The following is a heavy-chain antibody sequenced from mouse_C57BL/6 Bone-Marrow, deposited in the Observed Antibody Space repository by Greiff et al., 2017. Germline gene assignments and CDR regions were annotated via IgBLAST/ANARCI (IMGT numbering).Heavy chain of an antibody. J-gene: IGHJ3*01. CDR1: GYTFTSYG. CDR2: IYPRSGNT. Sequence: VQLKESGAELARPGASVKLSCKASGYTFTSYGISRVKQRTGQGLEWIGEIYPRSGNTYYHEKFTGTATLNADQSSSTASMELRSPTSEASAVFFWARARGSLAAWLAYWGQGTLVTVAA. CDR3: ARARGSLAAWLAY. V-gene: IGHV1-81*01. D-gene: IGHD1-1*02.